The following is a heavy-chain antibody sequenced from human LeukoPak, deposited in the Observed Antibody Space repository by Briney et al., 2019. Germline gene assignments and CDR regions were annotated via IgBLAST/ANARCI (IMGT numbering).Heavy chain of an antibody. J-gene: IGHJ4*02. D-gene: IGHD6-13*01. Sequence: GSLRLSCAASGFTFSTYAMTWVRQAPGKGLEWVSTIGRGADTHYADSVEGRFTISRDNSKNTLFLQMNTLRAEDTAVYYCAKGILITPPGTRYFDYWGQGILVTVSP. CDR2: IGRGADT. V-gene: IGHV3-23*01. CDR1: GFTFSTYA. CDR3: AKGILITPPGTRYFDY.